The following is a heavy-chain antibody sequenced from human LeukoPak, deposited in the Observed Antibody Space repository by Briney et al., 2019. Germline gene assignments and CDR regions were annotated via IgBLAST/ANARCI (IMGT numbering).Heavy chain of an antibody. V-gene: IGHV4-34*01. D-gene: IGHD3-10*01. Sequence: PSETLSLTCTVSGGSISSYYWSWIRQPPGKGLEWIGEINHSGSTNYNPSLKSRVTISVDTSKNQFSLKLSSVTAADTAVYYCASRFYGSGSYFLAFDPWGQGTLVTVSS. CDR3: ASRFYGSGSYFLAFDP. CDR1: GGSISSYY. CDR2: INHSGST. J-gene: IGHJ5*02.